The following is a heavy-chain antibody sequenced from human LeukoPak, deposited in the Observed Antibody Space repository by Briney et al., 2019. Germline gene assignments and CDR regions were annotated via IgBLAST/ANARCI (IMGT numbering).Heavy chain of an antibody. V-gene: IGHV1-46*01. Sequence: ASVKVSCKASGYTLTSYYMHWVRQAPGQGLEWMGIINPSGGSTNYAQKFQGRVTMTRDMSTRTVYMELSSLRFEDTAVYYCANQEWLRFNLNAFDIWGQGTMVTVSS. CDR3: ANQEWLRFNLNAFDI. CDR1: GYTLTSYY. J-gene: IGHJ3*02. D-gene: IGHD5-12*01. CDR2: INPSGGST.